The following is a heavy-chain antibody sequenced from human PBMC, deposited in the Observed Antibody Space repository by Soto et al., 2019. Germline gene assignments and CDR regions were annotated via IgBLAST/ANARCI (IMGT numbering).Heavy chain of an antibody. V-gene: IGHV4-59*08. Sequence: SETLSLTCNVSGGSISSFFWSWIRQPPGKGLEWIGYVYYSGSTDYNPSLKSRVTISVDTSKNQFSLKLRSVTAADTAVYFCARSLCGFMECSMGVWGRGTTVTVSS. J-gene: IGHJ6*03. CDR3: ARSLCGFMECSMGV. CDR2: VYYSGST. CDR1: GGSISSFF. D-gene: IGHD3-3*01.